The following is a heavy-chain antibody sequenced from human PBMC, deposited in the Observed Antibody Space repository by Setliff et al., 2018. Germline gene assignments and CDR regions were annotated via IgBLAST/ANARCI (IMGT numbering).Heavy chain of an antibody. Sequence: SLRLSCTASGFTFGHYNMNWVRQAPGKGLEWVSIISNDGSSIYYADSVKGRFTISRDNSKNTLYLQMNSLRAEDTASYYCARDPNGDFVGAFDPWGQGIRVTVSS. CDR1: GFTFGHYN. CDR2: ISNDGSSI. V-gene: IGHV3-23*03. CDR3: ARDPNGDFVGAFDP. D-gene: IGHD4-17*01. J-gene: IGHJ5*02.